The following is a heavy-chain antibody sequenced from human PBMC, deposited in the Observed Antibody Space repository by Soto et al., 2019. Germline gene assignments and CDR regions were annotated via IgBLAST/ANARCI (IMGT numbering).Heavy chain of an antibody. CDR1: GFVFSSYW. CDR2: ITNDGSST. V-gene: IGHV3-74*01. J-gene: IGHJ2*01. CDR3: ARGMQGSRYFDL. Sequence: EVQLVESGGGLVQPGGSLRLSCAGSGFVFSSYWMHWVRQVPGKGLVWVSRITNDGSSTTYADSVNGRFTISRDNAKNTQYLQMNSLGAEDTAVYYCARGMQGSRYFDLWGRGTLVTVSS.